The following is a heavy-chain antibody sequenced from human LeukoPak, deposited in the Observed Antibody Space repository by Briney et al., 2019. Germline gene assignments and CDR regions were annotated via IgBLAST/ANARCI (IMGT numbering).Heavy chain of an antibody. CDR1: GFTFSSYG. D-gene: IGHD5-12*01. V-gene: IGHV3-30*18. CDR3: AKDGGGYSGYDEPNWFDP. Sequence: PGGSLRLSCAASGFTFSSYGMHWVRQAPGKGLEWVAVISYDGSNKYYADSVKGRFTISRDNSKNTLYLQMNSLRAEDTAVYYCAKDGGGYSGYDEPNWFDPWGQGTLVTVSS. CDR2: ISYDGSNK. J-gene: IGHJ5*02.